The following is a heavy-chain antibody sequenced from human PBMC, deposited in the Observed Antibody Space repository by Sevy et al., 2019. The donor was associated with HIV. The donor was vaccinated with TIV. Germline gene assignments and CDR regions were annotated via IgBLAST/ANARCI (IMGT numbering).Heavy chain of an antibody. CDR3: VRDGSQYSYSDY. V-gene: IGHV3-23*01. Sequence: GGSLRLSCAASGFTFSNNAMSWVPQTPGKGLEWVSAIGGSADATYYTDSVKGRFPSSRDNSKNTVYLQRNSLRAEDTAVYYGVRDGSQYSYSDYWGQGTLVTVSS. J-gene: IGHJ4*02. D-gene: IGHD5-18*01. CDR1: GFTFSNNA. CDR2: IGGSADAT.